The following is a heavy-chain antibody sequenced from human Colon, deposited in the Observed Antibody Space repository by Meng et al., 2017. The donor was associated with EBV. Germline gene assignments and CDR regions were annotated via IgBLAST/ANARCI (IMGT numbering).Heavy chain of an antibody. V-gene: IGHV4-31*03. CDR1: GGSNSSGNHY. Sequence: QVQLQESGLGLVKPPQTLSLTCTVSGGSNSSGNHYWSWIRHNPGKGLEYIGYIYDSGSTYYNPSLKSRVIISVDTSKNQFSLRLNSVTAADTAVYYCASLYGDSSVWYLDLWGRGTLVTVSS. J-gene: IGHJ2*01. D-gene: IGHD4-17*01. CDR3: ASLYGDSSVWYLDL. CDR2: IYDSGST.